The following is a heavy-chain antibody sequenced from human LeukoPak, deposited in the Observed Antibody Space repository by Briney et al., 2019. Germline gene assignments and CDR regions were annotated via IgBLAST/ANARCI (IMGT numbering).Heavy chain of an antibody. J-gene: IGHJ4*02. Sequence: TGGSLRLSCAASGFTFSDHAMSWVRQAPGKGLEWVSAISGTGGRTYYADSVKGRFTISRDKSENKLYLQMNSLRVEDTAVYYCAKRPAHSGWHFDYWGQGTLVTVSS. D-gene: IGHD6-19*01. CDR2: ISGTGGRT. CDR3: AKRPAHSGWHFDY. CDR1: GFTFSDHA. V-gene: IGHV3-23*01.